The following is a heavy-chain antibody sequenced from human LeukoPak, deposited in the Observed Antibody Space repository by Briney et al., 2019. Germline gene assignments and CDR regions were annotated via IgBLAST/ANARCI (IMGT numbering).Heavy chain of an antibody. CDR2: ISYDGNNK. V-gene: IGHV3-30*18. CDR1: GFTFSRYG. CDR3: AKDYGDYNFDY. J-gene: IGHJ4*01. D-gene: IGHD4-17*01. Sequence: GGSLRLSCAASGFTFSRYGMHWVRRAPGKGLEWVAVISYDGNNKYYADSVKGRFTISRDNSKNTLYLQMNGLRVEDTAVYYCAKDYGDYNFDYWGHGTLVTVSS.